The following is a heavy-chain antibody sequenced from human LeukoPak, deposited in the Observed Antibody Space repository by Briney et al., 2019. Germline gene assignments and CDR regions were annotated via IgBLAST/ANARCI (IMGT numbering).Heavy chain of an antibody. D-gene: IGHD1-26*01. Sequence: GGSLRLSCVASGFTYNTYWMSWVRQAPGKGLEWVANIKQDGGEKNYVDSVKGRFTISRDNAKNSLYLQMNSLRAEDTAIYYCTRDYRGTFDYWGQGTLVTVSS. CDR2: IKQDGGEK. CDR1: GFTYNTYW. V-gene: IGHV3-7*03. CDR3: TRDYRGTFDY. J-gene: IGHJ4*02.